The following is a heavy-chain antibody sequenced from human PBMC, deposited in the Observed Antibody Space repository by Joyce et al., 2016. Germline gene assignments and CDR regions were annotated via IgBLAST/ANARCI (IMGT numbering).Heavy chain of an antibody. CDR2: INTDSGGR. CDR3: ARQEGSIAAPFDF. CDR1: GYRFTGHY. Sequence: QVQLVQSGAEMKKPGASVKVSCKAAGYRFTGHYIHWVRQAPGQGLEWMGLINTDSGGRKYAKKFQGRVAMTRDTSISTAYMELSRLTSDDTAVYFCARQEGSIAAPFDFWGHGTLVSVSS. D-gene: IGHD6-6*01. V-gene: IGHV1-2*02. J-gene: IGHJ4*01.